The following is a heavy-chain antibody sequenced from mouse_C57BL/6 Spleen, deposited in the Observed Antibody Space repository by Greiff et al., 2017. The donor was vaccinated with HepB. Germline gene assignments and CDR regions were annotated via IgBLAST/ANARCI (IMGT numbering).Heavy chain of an antibody. V-gene: IGHV1-55*01. CDR3: ARCRNLPHSFDY. CDR2: IYPGSGST. Sequence: QVQLQQPGAELVKPGASVKMSCKASGYTFTSYWITWVKQRPGQGLEWIGDIYPGSGSTNYNEKFKSKATLTVDTSSSTAYMQLSSLTSEDSAVYYCARCRNLPHSFDYWGQGTTLTVSS. CDR1: GYTFTSYW. D-gene: IGHD5-1*01. J-gene: IGHJ2*01.